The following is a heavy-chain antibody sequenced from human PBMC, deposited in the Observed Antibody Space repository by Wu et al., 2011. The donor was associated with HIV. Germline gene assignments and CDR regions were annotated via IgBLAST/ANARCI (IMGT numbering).Heavy chain of an antibody. Sequence: QVQLVQSGAEVKKPGASVRVSCKASGYTFTSYYIHWVRQAPGQGLEWMGRIIPIFGTANYAQKFQGRVTITADESTSTAYMELSSLRSEDTAVYYCARGEDCSGGSYYYYMDVWGKGTTVTVSS. CDR2: IIPIFGTA. D-gene: IGHD2-15*01. V-gene: IGHV1-69*18. CDR3: ARGEDCSGGSYYYYMDV. CDR1: GYTFTSYY. J-gene: IGHJ6*03.